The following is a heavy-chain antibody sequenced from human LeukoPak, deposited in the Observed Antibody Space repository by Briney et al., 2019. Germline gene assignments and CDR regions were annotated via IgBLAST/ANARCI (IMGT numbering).Heavy chain of an antibody. CDR1: GFTFSSYS. CDR2: ISSSSSYI. CDR3: ARSLYCGGDCYRIPGDY. V-gene: IGHV3-21*01. Sequence: GGSLRLSCAASGFTFSSYSMNWVRQAPGKGLEWVSSISSSSSYIYYADSVKGRFTISRDNSKNTLYLQMNSLRAEDTAVYYCARSLYCGGDCYRIPGDYWGQGTLVTVSS. J-gene: IGHJ4*02. D-gene: IGHD2-21*02.